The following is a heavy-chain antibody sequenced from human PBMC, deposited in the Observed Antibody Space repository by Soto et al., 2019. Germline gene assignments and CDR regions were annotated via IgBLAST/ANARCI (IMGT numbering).Heavy chain of an antibody. CDR3: AGKRADFLTGLDY. CDR1: GYTFTSYY. Sequence: ASVKVSCKASGYTFTSYYMHWVRQAPGQGLEWMGIINPSGGSTRYAQKFQGRVTMTRDTSTSTVYMELSSLRSEDTAVYYCAGKRADFLTGLDYWGQGTLVPVPP. D-gene: IGHD3-9*01. V-gene: IGHV1-46*01. CDR2: INPSGGST. J-gene: IGHJ4*02.